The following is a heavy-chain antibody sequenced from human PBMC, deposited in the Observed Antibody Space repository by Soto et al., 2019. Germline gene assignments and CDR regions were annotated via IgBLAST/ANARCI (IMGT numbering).Heavy chain of an antibody. J-gene: IGHJ6*02. Sequence: QVQLQESGPGLVKPSGTLSLTCAVSGGSISSSNWWSWVRQPPGKGLEWIGEIYHSGSTNYNPSLKSRVTISVDKSKNQFSLKLSSVTAADTAVYYCASLGHCSDGSCSYYYYYGMDVWGQGTTVTVSS. CDR2: IYHSGST. CDR1: GGSISSSNW. D-gene: IGHD2-15*01. V-gene: IGHV4-4*02. CDR3: ASLGHCSDGSCSYYYYYGMDV.